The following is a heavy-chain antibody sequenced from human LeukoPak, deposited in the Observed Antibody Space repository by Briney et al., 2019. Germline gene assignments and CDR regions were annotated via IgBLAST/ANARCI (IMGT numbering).Heavy chain of an antibody. V-gene: IGHV5-51*01. CDR1: GYSFTNYW. D-gene: IGHD1-26*01. CDR3: ARLLMGGATSDYFDY. J-gene: IGHJ4*02. CDR2: IYPSDSDT. Sequence: GESLKISCKGSGYSFTNYWIGWVRQMPGKGLEWIGIIYPSDSDTRYSPSFQGQVTISADKSISTAYLQWTSLKASDTAMYYCARLLMGGATSDYFDYWGQGTMVTVSS.